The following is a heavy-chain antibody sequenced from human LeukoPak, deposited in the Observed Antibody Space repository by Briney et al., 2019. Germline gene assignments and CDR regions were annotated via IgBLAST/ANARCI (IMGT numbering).Heavy chain of an antibody. CDR3: AKAIDYFYFGMDV. CDR2: ISWNSDKI. CDR1: GFTFEDYA. V-gene: IGHV3-9*01. J-gene: IGHJ6*02. Sequence: GGSLRLSCAASGFTFEDYAMHWVRQAPGKGLEWVSGISWNSDKIGYADSVQGRFIISRDNVKNSLYLQMDSLRAEDTALYHCAKAIDYFYFGMDVWGRGTTVTVSS.